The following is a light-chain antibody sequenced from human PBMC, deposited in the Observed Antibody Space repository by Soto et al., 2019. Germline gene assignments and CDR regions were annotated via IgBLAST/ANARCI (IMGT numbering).Light chain of an antibody. Sequence: QSVLTQPPSVSAAPGQKVTISCSGSSSNIWNNYGSWYQQLPGTAPKLLIYDNNKRPSGGPDRFSGSRSGTSASLAISGLQSADEADYYCATWDDSVYVFGTGPKVTVL. V-gene: IGLV1-51*01. CDR1: SSNIWNNY. J-gene: IGLJ1*01. CDR3: ATWDDSVYV. CDR2: DNN.